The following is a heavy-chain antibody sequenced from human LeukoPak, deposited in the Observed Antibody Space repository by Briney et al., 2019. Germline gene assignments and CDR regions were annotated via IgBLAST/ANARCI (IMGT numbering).Heavy chain of an antibody. V-gene: IGHV1-69*13. J-gene: IGHJ4*02. D-gene: IGHD2-15*01. Sequence: SVKVSCKASGGTFRSYAISWVRQAPGQGREWMGGIIPIFGTANYAQKFQGRVTITADESTSTAYMELSSLRSEDTAVYYCEREAAPGFDYWGQGTLVTVSS. CDR3: EREAAPGFDY. CDR1: GGTFRSYA. CDR2: IIPIFGTA.